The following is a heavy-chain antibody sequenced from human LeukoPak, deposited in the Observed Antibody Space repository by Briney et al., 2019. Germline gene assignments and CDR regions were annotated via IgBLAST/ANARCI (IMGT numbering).Heavy chain of an antibody. CDR2: ISYDGSNK. Sequence: GGSLRLSCAASGFTFNSYAMHWVRQAPGKGLEWVAVISYDGSNKYYADSVKGRFTISRDNSKNTLYLQMNSLRAEDTAVYYCARSSSPDQIYFDYWGEGTLVTVSS. CDR3: ARSSSPDQIYFDY. J-gene: IGHJ4*02. V-gene: IGHV3-30-3*01. D-gene: IGHD6-6*01. CDR1: GFTFNSYA.